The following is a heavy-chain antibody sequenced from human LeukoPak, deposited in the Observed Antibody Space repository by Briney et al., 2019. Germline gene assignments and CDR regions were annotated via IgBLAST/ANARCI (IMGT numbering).Heavy chain of an antibody. D-gene: IGHD2-21*01. J-gene: IGHJ3*02. CDR1: GFTFSSYG. CDR2: ISGSGGST. CDR3: ARDRIRHGDAFDI. V-gene: IGHV3-23*01. Sequence: GGSLRLSCAASGFTFSSYGMSWVRQAPGKGLEWVSAISGSGGSTYYVDSVKGRFTISRDNSKNTLYLQMNSLRAEHTAVYYCARDRIRHGDAFDIWGQGTMVTVSS.